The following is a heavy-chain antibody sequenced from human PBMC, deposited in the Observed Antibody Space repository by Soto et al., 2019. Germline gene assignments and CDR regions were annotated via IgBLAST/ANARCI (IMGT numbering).Heavy chain of an antibody. CDR2: INAGNSNT. CDR1: GYTFTSYA. CDR3: ARVEVRSPGPFDY. Sequence: GASVKVSCKASGYTFTSYAMHWVRQAPGQRLEWMGWINAGNSNTKYSQKFQGRVTITRDTSASTAYMELSSLRSEDTAVYYCARVEVRSPGPFDYWGQGTLVTVSS. V-gene: IGHV1-3*01. D-gene: IGHD3-3*01. J-gene: IGHJ4*02.